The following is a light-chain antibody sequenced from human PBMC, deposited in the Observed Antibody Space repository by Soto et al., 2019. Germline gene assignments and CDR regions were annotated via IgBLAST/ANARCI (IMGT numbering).Light chain of an antibody. J-gene: IGKJ4*01. CDR2: AAS. CDR1: QSISSY. CDR3: QQSYRTPFT. Sequence: DIQMTQSPSSLSASVGDRVTITCRASQSISSYLNWYQQKPGKAPKLLIYAASSLQSGVPSRFSGSGSGTDFTLTISSLRPEYFATYYCQQSYRTPFTFGGGTKVEIK. V-gene: IGKV1-39*01.